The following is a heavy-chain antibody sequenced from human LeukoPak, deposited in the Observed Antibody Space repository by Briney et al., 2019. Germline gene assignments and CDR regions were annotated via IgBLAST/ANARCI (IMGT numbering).Heavy chain of an antibody. CDR3: ARSPSYCSSTSCYTIDY. CDR1: GGTFSSYA. V-gene: IGHV1-69*13. J-gene: IGHJ4*02. CDR2: IIPISGTA. D-gene: IGHD2-2*02. Sequence: ASVKVSCKASGGTFSSYAISWVRQAPGQGLEWMGGIIPISGTANYAQKFQGRVTITADESTSTAYMELSSLRSEDTAVYYCARSPSYCSSTSCYTIDYWGQGTLVTVSS.